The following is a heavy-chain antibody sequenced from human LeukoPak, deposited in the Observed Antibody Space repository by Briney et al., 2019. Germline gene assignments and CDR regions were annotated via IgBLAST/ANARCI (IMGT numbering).Heavy chain of an antibody. D-gene: IGHD5-18*01. CDR1: GGSFSGYY. CDR2: INHSGST. V-gene: IGHV4-34*09. CDR3: ARDLLDTAMVHYWYFDL. Sequence: TSETLSLTCAVYGGSFSGYYWSWIRQPPGKGLEWIGEINHSGSTNYNPSLKSRVTISVDTSKNQFSLKLSSVTAADTAVYYCARDLLDTAMVHYWYFDLWGRGTLVTASS. J-gene: IGHJ2*01.